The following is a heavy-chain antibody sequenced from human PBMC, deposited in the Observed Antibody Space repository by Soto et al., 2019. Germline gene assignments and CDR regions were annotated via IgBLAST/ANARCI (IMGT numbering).Heavy chain of an antibody. CDR2: MWNDGSYK. D-gene: IGHD2-2*01. J-gene: IGHJ2*01. V-gene: IGHV3-33*01. CDR1: GFTFNTYG. Sequence: QVQLVESGGGVVQPGRSLRLSCSASGFTFNTYGMHWVRQAPGKGLEWVAVMWNDGSYKYADSVKGRLTISRDNSKNTSYLQMDSLRTEDTAMYYCTRTICVNNNCYDWYFDLWGRGTLVTVSS. CDR3: TRTICVNNNCYDWYFDL.